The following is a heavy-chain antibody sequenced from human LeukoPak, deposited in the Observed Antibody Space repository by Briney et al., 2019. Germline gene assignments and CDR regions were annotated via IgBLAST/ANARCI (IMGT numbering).Heavy chain of an antibody. CDR2: ISAYNGNT. CDR1: GYTFTSYG. Sequence: ASVKVSCKASGYTFTSYGISWVRQAPGQGLEWMGWISAYNGNTNYAQKLQGRVTMTTDTSTSTAYMELRSLRSDDTAVYYCARETPLSGYSYGYGGYYYYYMDVWGKGTTVTVS. D-gene: IGHD5-18*01. J-gene: IGHJ6*03. V-gene: IGHV1-18*01. CDR3: ARETPLSGYSYGYGGYYYYYMDV.